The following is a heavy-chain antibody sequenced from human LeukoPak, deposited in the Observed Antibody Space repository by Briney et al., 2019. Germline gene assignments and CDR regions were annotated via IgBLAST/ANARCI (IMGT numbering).Heavy chain of an antibody. Sequence: SDTLSLTCTVSGVSISSYYWSWIRQPPGKGLEWIGYIFYSGNTIYNPSLRSRVTISADTSKNHFSLRLRSVTAADTAVYYCARLAAISGSDYPDDWGRGTLVTVSS. CDR2: IFYSGNT. J-gene: IGHJ4*02. CDR3: ARLAAISGSDYPDD. D-gene: IGHD1-26*01. CDR1: GVSISSYY. V-gene: IGHV4-59*08.